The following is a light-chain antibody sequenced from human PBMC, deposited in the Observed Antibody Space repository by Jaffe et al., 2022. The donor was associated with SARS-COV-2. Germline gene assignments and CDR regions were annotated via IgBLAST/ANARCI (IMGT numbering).Light chain of an antibody. CDR2: EVT. J-gene: IGLJ2*01. Sequence: QSALTQPPSVSGSPGQSVTISCTGTSNDVGNSNRVSWYQQSPGTAPKLIVYEVTNRPSGVPDRFSGSKSGNTASLTISRLQAEDDADYYCSSYSISSTVLFGGGTKLTVL. V-gene: IGLV2-18*02. CDR1: SNDVGNSNR. CDR3: SSYSISSTVL.